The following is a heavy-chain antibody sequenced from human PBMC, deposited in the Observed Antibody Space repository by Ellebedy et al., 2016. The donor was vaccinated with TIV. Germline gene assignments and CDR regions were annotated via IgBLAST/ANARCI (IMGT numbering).Heavy chain of an antibody. V-gene: IGHV3-23*01. D-gene: IGHD6-13*01. CDR2: ISGSGGST. J-gene: IGHJ4*02. CDR1: GFTFSSYA. CDR3: ASKGIAAATTWGPFDY. Sequence: PGGSLRLSCAASGFTFSSYAMSWVRQAPGKGLEWVSAISGSGGSTYYADSVKGRFTISRDNSKNTLYLQMNSLRAEDTAVYYCASKGIAAATTWGPFDYWGQGTLVTVSS.